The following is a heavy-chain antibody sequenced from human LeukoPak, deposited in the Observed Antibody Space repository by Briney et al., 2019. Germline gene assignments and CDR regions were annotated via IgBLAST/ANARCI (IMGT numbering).Heavy chain of an antibody. J-gene: IGHJ2*01. CDR1: GYTFTSYY. D-gene: IGHD6-13*01. CDR2: INPSGGST. CDR3: ARESAAGDWYFDL. V-gene: IGHV1-46*01. Sequence: ASVKVSCKASGYTFTSYYMHWVRRAPGQGLEWMGIINPSGGSTSYAQKFQGRVTMTRDMSTSTVYMELSSLRSEDTAVYYCARESAAGDWYFDLWGRGTLVTVSS.